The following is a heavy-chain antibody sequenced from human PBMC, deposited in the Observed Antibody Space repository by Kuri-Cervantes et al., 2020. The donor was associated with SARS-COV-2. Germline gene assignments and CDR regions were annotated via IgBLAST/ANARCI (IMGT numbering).Heavy chain of an antibody. CDR1: GFTFSSYG. J-gene: IGHJ4*02. CDR2: ISYDGSNK. Sequence: GESLKISCAASGFTFSSYGMHWVRQAPGKGLEWVAVISYDGSNKYYADSVKGRFTISRDNSKNTLYLQMNSLRAEDTAVYYCAKGYQFVGYSYGQGLFDYWGQGTLVTVSS. V-gene: IGHV3-30*18. CDR3: AKGYQFVGYSYGQGLFDY. D-gene: IGHD5-18*01.